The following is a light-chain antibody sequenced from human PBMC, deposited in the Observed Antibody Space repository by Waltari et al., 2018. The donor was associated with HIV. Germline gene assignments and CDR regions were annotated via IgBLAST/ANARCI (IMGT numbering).Light chain of an antibody. Sequence: YELTQPPPLSVSPQQPTTILCSGTPLPKQSAYWYRQKSGQAPMLVIYGDNNRPSGIPDRFSACRSGTVATLTISGAQVEDEGDYYCYSTEGDDSHRGVFGTGTTVTVL. CDR2: GDN. V-gene: IGLV3-10*01. CDR3: YSTEGDDSHRGV. CDR1: PLPKQS. J-gene: IGLJ1*01.